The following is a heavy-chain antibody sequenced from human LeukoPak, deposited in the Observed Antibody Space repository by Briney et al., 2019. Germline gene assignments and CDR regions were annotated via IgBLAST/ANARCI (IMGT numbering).Heavy chain of an antibody. CDR1: GVSISSYY. CDR3: ARRTISCSSTSCYSYFDY. V-gene: IGHV4-59*08. CDR2: IFYSGST. J-gene: IGHJ4*02. Sequence: SETLSLTCTVSGVSISSYYWSWIRQSPGKGLEWIGYIFYSGSTNYNPSLKSRVTISVDTSKNQFSLKLSSVTAADTAVYYCARRTISCSSTSCYSYFDYWGQGTLVTVSS. D-gene: IGHD2-2*02.